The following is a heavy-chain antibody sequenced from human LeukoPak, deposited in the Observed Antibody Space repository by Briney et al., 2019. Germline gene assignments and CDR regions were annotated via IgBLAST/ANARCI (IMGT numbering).Heavy chain of an antibody. D-gene: IGHD3-22*01. J-gene: IGHJ5*01. CDR3: ASRNYFNSSDYFDS. CDR1: GFTFSSYG. Sequence: GGSLRLSCAASGFTFSSYGMHWVRQAPGKGLEWVAVISYDGSNKYYADSVKGRFTISRDISKNTLFLQMNSLRAEDTAVYYCASRNYFNSSDYFDSWGQGTLVTVSS. CDR2: ISYDGSNK. V-gene: IGHV3-30*03.